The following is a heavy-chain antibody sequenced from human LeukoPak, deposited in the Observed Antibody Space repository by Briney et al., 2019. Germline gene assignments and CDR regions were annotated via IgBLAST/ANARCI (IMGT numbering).Heavy chain of an antibody. CDR1: LYTRPELS. Sequence: ASVKVSCKVTLYTRPELSMHWVRQAPGKGLEWMGSFDPEDGEIIYAQKFQGRVTMTEDTSTDTGYMELSSLRSEDTAVYYCATGPPGDRGVLVYYYSMDVWGKGTSVTVSS. CDR2: FDPEDGEI. D-gene: IGHD2-21*02. J-gene: IGHJ6*03. V-gene: IGHV1-24*01. CDR3: ATGPPGDRGVLVYYYSMDV.